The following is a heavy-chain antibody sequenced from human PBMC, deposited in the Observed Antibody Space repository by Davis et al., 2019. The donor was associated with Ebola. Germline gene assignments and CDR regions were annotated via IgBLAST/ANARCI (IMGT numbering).Heavy chain of an antibody. Sequence: HTGGSLRLSCAASGFSVSTYWMHWVRQAPGKGLVWVSRIKSDGSTISYADSVKGRFTISRDNAKNTLFLQMNSLRAEDSAVYYCARDAENYSDLDYWGQGTLVTVSS. V-gene: IGHV3-74*01. J-gene: IGHJ4*02. CDR3: ARDAENYSDLDY. CDR1: GFSVSTYW. D-gene: IGHD5-18*01. CDR2: IKSDGSTI.